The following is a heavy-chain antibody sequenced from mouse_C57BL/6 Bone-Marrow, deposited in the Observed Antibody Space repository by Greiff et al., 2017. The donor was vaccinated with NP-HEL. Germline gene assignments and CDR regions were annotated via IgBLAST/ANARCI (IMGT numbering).Heavy chain of an antibody. D-gene: IGHD2-1*01. V-gene: IGHV6-3*01. CDR3: TYGNYYYFDY. J-gene: IGHJ2*01. CDR2: IRLKSDNYAT. Sequence: DVKLQESGGGLVQPGGSMKLSCVASGFTFSNYWMNWVRQSPEKGLEWVAQIRLKSDNYATHYAESVKGRFTISRDDSKSSVYLQMNNLRAEDTGIYSCTYGNYYYFDYWGQGTTLTVSS. CDR1: GFTFSNYW.